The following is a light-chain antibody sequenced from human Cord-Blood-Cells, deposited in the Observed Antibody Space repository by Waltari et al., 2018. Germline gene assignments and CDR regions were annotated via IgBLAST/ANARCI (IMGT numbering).Light chain of an antibody. V-gene: IGKV4-1*01. Sequence: DIVMTQSPDSLAVYLGERATINCQSSQSVLYSSNNKNYLAWYQQKPGQPPKLLIYWASTRESGVPDRFSGSGSGTDITLTISSLQAEDVAVYYCQQYYSTPWTFGQGTKVEIK. J-gene: IGKJ1*01. CDR3: QQYYSTPWT. CDR2: WAS. CDR1: QSVLYSSNNKNY.